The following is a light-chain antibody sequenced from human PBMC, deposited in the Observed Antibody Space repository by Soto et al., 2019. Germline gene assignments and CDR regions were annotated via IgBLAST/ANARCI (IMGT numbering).Light chain of an antibody. CDR1: SGYSDYK. Sequence: QAVVTQPPSASASLGASVTLTCTLSSGYSDYKVDWYQQRPGKGPRFVMRVGTGGIVGSKGDGIPDRFSVLGSGLNRYLTIKNIQEEDESDYHCGADHGSGSNFVLFGGGTKVTVL. CDR2: VGTGGIVG. CDR3: GADHGSGSNFVL. J-gene: IGLJ2*01. V-gene: IGLV9-49*01.